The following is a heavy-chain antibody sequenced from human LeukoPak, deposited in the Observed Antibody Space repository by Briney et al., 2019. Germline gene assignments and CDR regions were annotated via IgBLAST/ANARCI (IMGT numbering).Heavy chain of an antibody. V-gene: IGHV4-38-2*01. Sequence: PSETLSLTCAVSGYSISSGYYWGWIRQPPGKGLEWIGSIYHSGSTYYNPSLKSRGTISVDTSKNQFSLKLSSVTAADTAVYYCARYYYDSSGYSTADTDYWGQGTLVTVSS. D-gene: IGHD3-22*01. CDR3: ARYYYDSSGYSTADTDY. CDR2: IYHSGST. J-gene: IGHJ4*02. CDR1: GYSISSGYY.